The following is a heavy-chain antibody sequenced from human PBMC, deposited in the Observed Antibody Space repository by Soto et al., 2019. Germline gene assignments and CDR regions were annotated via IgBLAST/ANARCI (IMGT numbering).Heavy chain of an antibody. Sequence: SETLSLTCVVSGNSISTTNWWSWVRQSPGKGLEWIGEIYHSGSTNYNPSLKSRVTISVDKSKNQFSLKLSSVTAEDTAVYYCARESEDLTSNFDYWGQGTLVTVSS. J-gene: IGHJ4*02. CDR2: IYHSGST. CDR1: GNSISTTNW. V-gene: IGHV4-4*02. CDR3: ARESEDLTSNFDY.